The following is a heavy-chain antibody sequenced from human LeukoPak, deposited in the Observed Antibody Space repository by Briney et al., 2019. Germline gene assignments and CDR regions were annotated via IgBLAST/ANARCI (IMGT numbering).Heavy chain of an antibody. CDR1: GLAIVANW. J-gene: IGHJ6*02. CDR3: ARARYCSSTRCYIGGGLDV. CDR2: IKQDGSEK. Sequence: GGSLRLSCAASGLAIVANWMTWVRHAAGKGLDWVANIKQDGSEKYYVDSVEGRFTISRDNAENSLYLQMNTLRGDDTAVYYCARARYCSSTRCYIGGGLDVWGQGTTVTVSS. D-gene: IGHD2-2*01. V-gene: IGHV3-7*04.